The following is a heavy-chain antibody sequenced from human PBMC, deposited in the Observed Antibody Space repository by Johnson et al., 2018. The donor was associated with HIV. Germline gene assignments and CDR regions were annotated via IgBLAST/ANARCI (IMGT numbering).Heavy chain of an antibody. J-gene: IGHJ3*02. CDR1: GFTFSSYA. Sequence: QVQLVESGGGLVQPGGSLRLSCAASGFTFSSYAMHWVRQAPGKGLEYVAAISRNGGGTYYADSVKGRFTISRDTSKNSLYLQMNSLRAEGTAVYYCAKAMGGWSLAHAFDIWGQGTMVTVSS. CDR2: ISRNGGGT. D-gene: IGHD2-21*01. CDR3: AKAMGGWSLAHAFDI. V-gene: IGHV3-64*04.